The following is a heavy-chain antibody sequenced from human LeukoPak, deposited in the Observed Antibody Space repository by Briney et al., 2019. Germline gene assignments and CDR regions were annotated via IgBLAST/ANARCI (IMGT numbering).Heavy chain of an antibody. CDR2: IYQSGSGSS. CDR3: ASTLRFLPYRRFDY. D-gene: IGHD3-3*01. J-gene: IGHJ4*02. V-gene: IGHV4-39*01. CDR1: GGSIISSNYY. Sequence: PSETLSLTCSVSGGSIISSNYYWGWIRQPPGKGLEWIGSIYQSGSGSSYYNPSLKSRVTISGDTSENQFFLRLSSVTAADTAVYYCASTLRFLPYRRFDYWLQGTLVTVRS.